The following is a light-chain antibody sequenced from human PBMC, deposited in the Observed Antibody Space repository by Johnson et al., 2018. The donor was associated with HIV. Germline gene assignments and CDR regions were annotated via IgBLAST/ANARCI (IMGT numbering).Light chain of an antibody. Sequence: QSVLTQPPSVSAAPGQKVTISCSGGSSNIGNNYVSWYQQLPRAAPKLLIYENNKRPSGIPDRFSGSKSGTSATLGITGLQTGDEADYYCGTWDNSLSTGCVFGAGTKFTVL. CDR1: SSNIGNNY. CDR2: ENN. J-gene: IGLJ1*01. V-gene: IGLV1-51*02. CDR3: GTWDNSLSTGCV.